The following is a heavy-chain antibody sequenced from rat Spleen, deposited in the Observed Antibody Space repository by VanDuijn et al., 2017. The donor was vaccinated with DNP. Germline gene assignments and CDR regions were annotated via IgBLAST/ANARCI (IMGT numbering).Heavy chain of an antibody. D-gene: IGHD1-1*01. V-gene: IGHV2-27*01. CDR1: GFSLTDYH. J-gene: IGHJ2*01. CDR2: MKSGGGT. Sequence: QVQLKESGPGLVQPSQTLSLTCTVSGFSLTDYHVHWVRQPPGKGLEWMGRMKSGGGTAYNSVLKVRLSISRDTSKNQVFLKMNSVQTEDTAMYFCARSTTVMSVDYWGQGVMVTVSS. CDR3: ARSTTVMSVDY.